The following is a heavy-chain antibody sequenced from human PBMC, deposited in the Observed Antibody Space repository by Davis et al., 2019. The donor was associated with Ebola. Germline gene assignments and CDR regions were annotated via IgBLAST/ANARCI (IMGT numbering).Heavy chain of an antibody. D-gene: IGHD3-10*02. CDR1: GGSISSSSYY. CDR3: VKHDVLKYSGWKETYNWFDP. J-gene: IGHJ5*02. Sequence: SETLSLTCTVSGGSISSSSYYWGWIRQPPGKGLEWIGSIYYSGSTYYNPSLKSRVTISVDTSKNQFSLNLNSVTAADTATYYCVKHDVLKYSGWKETYNWFDPWGQGTLVTVSS. CDR2: IYYSGST. V-gene: IGHV4-39*01.